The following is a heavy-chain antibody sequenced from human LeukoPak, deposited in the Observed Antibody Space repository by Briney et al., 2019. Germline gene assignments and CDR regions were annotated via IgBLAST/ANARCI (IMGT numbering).Heavy chain of an antibody. V-gene: IGHV3-64*01. CDR2: ISSNGGST. CDR1: GFNFSSYS. J-gene: IGHJ3*02. D-gene: IGHD2-15*01. CDR3: AREKGGFDI. Sequence: GGSLRLSCVASGFNFSSYSMQWVRQAPGKGLEYVSVISSNGGSTYYANSVKGRFTISRDNSKNTLYLQMGSLGAEDMAVYYCAREKGGFDIWGQGTMVTVSS.